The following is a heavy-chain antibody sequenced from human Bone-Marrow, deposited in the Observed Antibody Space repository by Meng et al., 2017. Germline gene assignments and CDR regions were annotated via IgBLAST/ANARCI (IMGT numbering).Heavy chain of an antibody. V-gene: IGHV3-9*01. J-gene: IGHJ6*02. CDR2: ISWNSGSI. CDR3: ARLQWLVPLYYYYGMDV. D-gene: IGHD6-19*01. CDR1: GSTFDDYV. Sequence: SLMFSCASSGSTFDDYVMHWVRPAPGKGVEWVSGISWNSGSIGYADSVKGRFTISRDNAKNSLYLQMNSLRAEATAVYYCARLQWLVPLYYYYGMDVWGQGTMVTVSS.